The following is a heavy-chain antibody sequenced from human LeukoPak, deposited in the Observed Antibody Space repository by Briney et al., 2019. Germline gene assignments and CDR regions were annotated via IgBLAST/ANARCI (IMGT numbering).Heavy chain of an antibody. CDR3: ARHSPMDV. J-gene: IGHJ6*03. Sequence: PSETLSLTCTVSGGSISSYYWSWIRQPPGKGLEWIGHIYTSGSTNYNPSLKSRVTISVDTSKNQFSLKLSSVTAADTAVYYCARHSPMDVWGKGTTVTVSS. D-gene: IGHD6-13*01. V-gene: IGHV4-4*09. CDR2: IYTSGST. CDR1: GGSISSYY.